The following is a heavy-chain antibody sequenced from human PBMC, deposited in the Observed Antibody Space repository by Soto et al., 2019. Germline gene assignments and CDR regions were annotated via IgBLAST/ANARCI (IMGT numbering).Heavy chain of an antibody. CDR2: VFYSGST. CDR3: ARERNCSGGSCIDY. Sequence: ASETLSLTCTVSGVYVSSGSYYWSWVRQPPGKRLEWIGYVFYSGSTNYNPSLQSRVTISVDTSKNQLSLKLSSVTAADTAVYYCARERNCSGGSCIDYWGQGTLVTVSS. D-gene: IGHD2-15*01. J-gene: IGHJ4*02. V-gene: IGHV4-61*01. CDR1: GVYVSSGSYY.